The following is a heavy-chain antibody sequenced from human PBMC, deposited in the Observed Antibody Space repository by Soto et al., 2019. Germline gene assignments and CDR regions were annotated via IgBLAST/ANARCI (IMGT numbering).Heavy chain of an antibody. CDR3: ARRGAGRGHYYDGMDV. Sequence: PGASLKISCQGSGYSFTNYLIVWVRQMPGKGLEWMGLIYPGDSATRYSPSFQGQVTIPADKSINTAFLQWRSLKPSDTAMYYCARRGAGRGHYYDGMDVGGQGTTVTVSS. CDR2: IYPGDSAT. D-gene: IGHD6-19*01. CDR1: GYSFTNYL. V-gene: IGHV5-51*01. J-gene: IGHJ6*02.